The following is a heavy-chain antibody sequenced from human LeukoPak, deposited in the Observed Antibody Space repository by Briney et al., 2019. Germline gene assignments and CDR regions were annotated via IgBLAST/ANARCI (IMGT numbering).Heavy chain of an antibody. D-gene: IGHD5-18*01. Sequence: SETLSLTCTVSGGSISSSSYYWGWIRQPPGKGLEWIGSIYYSGSTYYNPSLKSRVTISVDTSMNQFSLKLSSVTAADTTVYYCARHPGYSYGLDGAFDIWGQGTMVTVSS. CDR2: IYYSGST. V-gene: IGHV4-39*01. CDR3: ARHPGYSYGLDGAFDI. J-gene: IGHJ3*02. CDR1: GGSISSSSYY.